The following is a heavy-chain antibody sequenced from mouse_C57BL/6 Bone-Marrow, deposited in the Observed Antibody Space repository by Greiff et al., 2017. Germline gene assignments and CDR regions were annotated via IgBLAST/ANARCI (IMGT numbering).Heavy chain of an antibody. V-gene: IGHV1-55*01. CDR1: GYTFTSYW. CDR3: AIRRLRHWYFDV. Sequence: QVQLQQPGAELVKPGASVKMSCKASGYTFTSYWITWVKQRPGQGLEWIGDIYPGSGSTNYNEKFKGKATLTVDKSSSTAYMQLSSLTSEDSAVYYCAIRRLRHWYFDVWGTGTTVTVSS. D-gene: IGHD2-4*01. CDR2: IYPGSGST. J-gene: IGHJ1*03.